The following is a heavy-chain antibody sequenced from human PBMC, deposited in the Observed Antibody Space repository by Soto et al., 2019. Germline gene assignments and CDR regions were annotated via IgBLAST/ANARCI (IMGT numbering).Heavy chain of an antibody. V-gene: IGHV4-34*01. CDR3: ARGPRITMVRGTTYYYYYYMDV. CDR1: GGSFSGYY. CDR2: INHSGST. Sequence: SETLSLTCAVYGGSFSGYYWSWIRQPPGKGLEWIGEINHSGSTNYNPSLKSRVTISVDTSKNQFSLKLSSVTAADTAVYYCARGPRITMVRGTTYYYYYYMDVWGKGTTVTVSS. D-gene: IGHD3-10*01. J-gene: IGHJ6*03.